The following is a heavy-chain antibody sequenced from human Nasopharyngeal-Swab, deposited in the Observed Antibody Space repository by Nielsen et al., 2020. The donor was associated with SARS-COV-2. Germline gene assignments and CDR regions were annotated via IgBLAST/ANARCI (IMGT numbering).Heavy chain of an antibody. CDR2: IGGDGNYK. V-gene: IGHV3-21*05. CDR3: VRDSAWAFDI. J-gene: IGHJ3*02. Sequence: GESLKISCAASGFAFSSYSMNWFRQAPGKGLEWISYIGGDGNYKQYADSVEGRLTISRDNAKNSLYLQINSLGAEDTAVYYCVRDSAWAFDIWGQGTMVTVSS. CDR1: GFAFSSYS.